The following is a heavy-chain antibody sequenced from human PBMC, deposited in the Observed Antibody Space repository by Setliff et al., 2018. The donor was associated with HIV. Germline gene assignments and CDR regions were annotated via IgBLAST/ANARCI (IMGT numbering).Heavy chain of an antibody. J-gene: IGHJ4*02. CDR3: AIDGAGGWLRPMPDY. D-gene: IGHD5-12*01. V-gene: IGHV1-24*01. CDR1: GFTLSEVS. CDR2: FDPQDGET. Sequence: ASVKVSCKTSGFTLSEVSIHWVRQAPGKGLEWMGYFDPQDGETVYAQKFQGRVTMTEDTSTDTAYMELSGLRSEDTAVYYCAIDGAGGWLRPMPDYWGQGTLVTVSS.